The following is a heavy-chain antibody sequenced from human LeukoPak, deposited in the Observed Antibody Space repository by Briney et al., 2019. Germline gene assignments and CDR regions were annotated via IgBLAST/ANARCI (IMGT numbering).Heavy chain of an antibody. D-gene: IGHD4-17*01. V-gene: IGHV3-23*01. CDR2: ISGSGGST. CDR1: GFTFRSYA. Sequence: GGSLRLSCAASGFTFRSYAMSWVRQAPGKGLEWVSAISGSGGSTYYADSVKGRFTISRDNSKNTLYLQMNSLRAEDTAVYYCAKAGYGDSFFDYWGQGTLVTVSS. J-gene: IGHJ4*02. CDR3: AKAGYGDSFFDY.